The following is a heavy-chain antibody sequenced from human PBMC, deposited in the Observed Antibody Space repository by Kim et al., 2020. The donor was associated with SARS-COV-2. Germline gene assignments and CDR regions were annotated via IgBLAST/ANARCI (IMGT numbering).Heavy chain of an antibody. CDR3: ARGTDGLGDFVLVLWSYY. Sequence: SETLSLTCAVYGGSFSGYYWSWIRQPPGKGMEWIGEINHSGSTNYNPSLKSRVTISVDTSKNQFSLKLSSVTAAATAAYYCARGTDGLGDFVLVLWSYY. V-gene: IGHV4-34*01. CDR1: GGSFSGYY. J-gene: IGHJ6*01. D-gene: IGHD2-8*02. CDR2: INHSGST.